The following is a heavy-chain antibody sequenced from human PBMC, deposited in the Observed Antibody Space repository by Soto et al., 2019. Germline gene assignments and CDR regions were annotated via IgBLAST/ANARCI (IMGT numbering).Heavy chain of an antibody. Sequence: SETLSLTCTVSGGSVSSGSYYWSWIRQPPGKGLEWIGYIYYSGSTNYNPSLKSRVTISVDTSKNQFSLKLSSVTAADTAVYYCARGESIAAAVNYFDYWGQETLVTVSS. D-gene: IGHD6-13*01. V-gene: IGHV4-61*01. CDR2: IYYSGST. CDR3: ARGESIAAAVNYFDY. J-gene: IGHJ4*02. CDR1: GGSVSSGSYY.